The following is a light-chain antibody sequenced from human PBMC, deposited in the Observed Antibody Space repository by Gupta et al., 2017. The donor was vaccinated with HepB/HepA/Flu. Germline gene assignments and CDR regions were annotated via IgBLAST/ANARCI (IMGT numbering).Light chain of an antibody. CDR2: TAS. V-gene: IGKV1-39*01. Sequence: DIQMTQSPSSLSASVGDTVTITCRASQSIRTYLNWYQQKPGKAPRLLIYTASSLQSGVPSRFSGSGSVTDFTLTISSLQPEDFATYYCQQSSSIPLSFGGGTKVEVK. CDR1: QSIRTY. CDR3: QQSSSIPLS. J-gene: IGKJ4*01.